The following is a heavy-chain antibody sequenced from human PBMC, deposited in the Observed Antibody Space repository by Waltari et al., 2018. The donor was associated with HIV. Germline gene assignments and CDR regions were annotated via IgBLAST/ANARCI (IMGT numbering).Heavy chain of an antibody. Sequence: EVQLEQPGAAVKKPGATVKLSCKISGYPFTDYYIHWIQQAPGRGLEWVGLVDPEDGEPRFSEKFRDRVTITADRSTDTAYLELSSLTSDDTAIYYCARTLTLTFDPFDIWGQGTMVVVSS. CDR1: GYPFTDYY. CDR3: ARTLTLTFDPFDI. D-gene: IGHD7-27*01. V-gene: IGHV1-69-2*01. J-gene: IGHJ3*02. CDR2: VDPEDGEP.